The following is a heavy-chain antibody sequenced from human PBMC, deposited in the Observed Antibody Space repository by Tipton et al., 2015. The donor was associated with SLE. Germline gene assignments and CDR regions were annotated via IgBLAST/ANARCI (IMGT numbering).Heavy chain of an antibody. CDR1: GGSISTYQ. CDR2: IYYTGST. V-gene: IGHV4-59*12. J-gene: IGHJ6*02. CDR3: ARDMGYDSLEGWEGMDV. D-gene: IGHD3-3*01. Sequence: TLSLTCTVSGGSISTYQWTWIRQPPGKGLEWIGYIYYTGSTNYSPSLRSRVTMSVDTSKNQFSLKLSSVTAADTAVYYCARDMGYDSLEGWEGMDVWGQGTTVTVSS.